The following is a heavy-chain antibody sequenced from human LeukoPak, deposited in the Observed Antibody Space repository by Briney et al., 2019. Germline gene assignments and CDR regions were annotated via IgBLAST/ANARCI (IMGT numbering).Heavy chain of an antibody. D-gene: IGHD5-18*01. CDR2: IYISGST. J-gene: IGHJ4*02. CDR3: ARGRYTSGFLPFDS. V-gene: IGHV4-61*02. Sequence: SETLSLTCTVSGGSIRSGSYYWSWIRQSAGTGLEWIGRIYISGSTKYNPSLKSRVTISVDTSKNQFSLKLTSVTTADTAVYFCARGRYTSGFLPFDSWGQGALVTVSS. CDR1: GGSIRSGSYY.